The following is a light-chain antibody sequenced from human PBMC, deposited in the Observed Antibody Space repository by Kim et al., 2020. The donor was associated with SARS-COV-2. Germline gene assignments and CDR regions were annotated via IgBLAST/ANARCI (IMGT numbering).Light chain of an antibody. CDR1: KLGEKY. CDR2: EDI. V-gene: IGLV3-1*01. Sequence: SYALTQPPSVSVFTGQTASISCSGNKLGEKYVCWYQQRPGQSPVLVVYEDIKRPSGIPERFSGSNSGNKATLTIRGTQAIDEADYYCQVWDITTAVFGGGTQLTVL. J-gene: IGLJ2*01. CDR3: QVWDITTAV.